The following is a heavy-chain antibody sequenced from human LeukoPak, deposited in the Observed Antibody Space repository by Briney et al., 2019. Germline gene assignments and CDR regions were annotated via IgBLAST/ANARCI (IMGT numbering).Heavy chain of an antibody. CDR3: ARDFSNFGDF. D-gene: IGHD3-3*01. V-gene: IGHV1-18*04. CDR1: GYTFTSYY. Sequence: ASVKVSCKASGYTFTSYYMHWVRQAPGQGLAWMGWISGYNGVTRYPQTFQDRITMTTDTSASTVHMELKNLTSDDTAVYFCARDFSNFGDFWGQGTLITVSA. J-gene: IGHJ4*02. CDR2: ISGYNGVT.